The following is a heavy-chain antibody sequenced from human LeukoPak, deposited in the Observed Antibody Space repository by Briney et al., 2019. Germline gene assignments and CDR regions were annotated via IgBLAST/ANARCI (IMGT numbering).Heavy chain of an antibody. J-gene: IGHJ4*02. CDR1: GFTFGSYA. D-gene: IGHD2-2*01. Sequence: GGSLRLSCAASGFTFGSYAMSWVRQAPGRGLEWVSAIDRGGISTYYADSVEGRFTISRDNSKDTLYLQMNSLRAEDTALYYCAKDPSQSSTSWYFWVTWGQGTLVTVSS. CDR2: IDRGGIST. CDR3: AKDPSQSSTSWYFWVT. V-gene: IGHV3-23*01.